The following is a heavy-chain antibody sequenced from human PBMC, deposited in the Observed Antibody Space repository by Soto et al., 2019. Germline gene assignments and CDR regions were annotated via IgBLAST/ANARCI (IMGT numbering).Heavy chain of an antibody. V-gene: IGHV3-74*01. CDR3: ARGEDIVVVPAEGYYYGMDV. CDR1: GFTFSSYW. Sequence: EVQLVESGGGLDQPGGSLRLSCAASGFTFSSYWMHWVRQAPGKGLVWVSRINSDGSSTSYADSVKGRFTISRDNAKNTLYLQMNSLRAEDTAVYYCARGEDIVVVPAEGYYYGMDVWGQGTTVTVSS. J-gene: IGHJ6*02. CDR2: INSDGSST. D-gene: IGHD2-2*01.